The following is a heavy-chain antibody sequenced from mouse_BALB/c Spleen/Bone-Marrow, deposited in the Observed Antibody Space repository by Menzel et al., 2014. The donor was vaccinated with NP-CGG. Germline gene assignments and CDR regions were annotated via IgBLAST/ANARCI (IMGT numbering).Heavy chain of an antibody. J-gene: IGHJ3*01. CDR2: INPDSSTI. V-gene: IGHV4-1*02. Sequence: EVKLVESGGGLVQPGGSLKLSCAASGFDFSGFWMGWVRQAPGKGLEWIGEINPDSSTINYTPSLKDRFIISRDNAKNTLYLQMSKVRSEDTALYYCGRLGYYGGVAYWGQGTLVTVSA. CDR1: GFDFSGFW. D-gene: IGHD2-3*01. CDR3: GRLGYYGGVAY.